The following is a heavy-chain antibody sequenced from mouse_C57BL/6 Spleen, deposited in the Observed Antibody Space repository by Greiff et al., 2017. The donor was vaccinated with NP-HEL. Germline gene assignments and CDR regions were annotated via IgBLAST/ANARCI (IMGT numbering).Heavy chain of an antibody. CDR1: GYTFTEYT. J-gene: IGHJ1*03. CDR2: FYPGSGSI. Sequence: VHLVESGAELVKPGASVKLSCKASGYTFTEYTIHWVKQRSGQGLEWIGWFYPGSGSIKYNEKFKDKATLTADKSSSTVYMELSRLTSEDSAVYFCARHEEDYGSSYGYFDVWGTGTTVTVSS. V-gene: IGHV1-62-2*01. CDR3: ARHEEDYGSSYGYFDV. D-gene: IGHD1-1*01.